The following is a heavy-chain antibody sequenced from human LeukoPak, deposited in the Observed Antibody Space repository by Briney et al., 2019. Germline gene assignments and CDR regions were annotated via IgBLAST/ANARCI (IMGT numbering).Heavy chain of an antibody. Sequence: ASVKVSCKASGYTFTSYGISWVRQAPGQGLEWMGWISAYNSNTNYAQKLQGRVTMTTDTSTSTAYMELRSLRSDDTAVYYCAREKVGQWLVPFDYWGQGTLVTVSS. J-gene: IGHJ4*02. V-gene: IGHV1-18*01. CDR3: AREKVGQWLVPFDY. D-gene: IGHD6-19*01. CDR1: GYTFTSYG. CDR2: ISAYNSNT.